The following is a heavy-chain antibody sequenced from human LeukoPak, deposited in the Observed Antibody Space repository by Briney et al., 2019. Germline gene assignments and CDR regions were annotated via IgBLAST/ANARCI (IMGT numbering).Heavy chain of an antibody. CDR2: ISWNSGSI. J-gene: IGHJ4*02. D-gene: IGHD2-15*01. CDR1: GFTFDDYA. CDR3: AKDDIGGCSGGSCYSNGFDY. V-gene: IGHV3-9*01. Sequence: GGSLRLSCAASGFTFDDYAMHWVRQAPGKGLEWVSGISWNSGSIGYADSVKGRFTISRDNAKNSLYLQMNSLRAEDTALYYCAKDDIGGCSGGSCYSNGFDYWGQGTLVTVSS.